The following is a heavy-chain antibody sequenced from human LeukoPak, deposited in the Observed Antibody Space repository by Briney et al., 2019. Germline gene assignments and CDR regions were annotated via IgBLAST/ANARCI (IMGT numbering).Heavy chain of an antibody. Sequence: PSETLSLTCTISGGSVSDYYWSWIRQSPGKGLEWIGCIYHTGSTSYSPSLKSRVTISADTSQNQFSLKLSSVTAADTAVYYCASRKLGNDYWGQGTLVTASS. CDR2: IYHTGST. V-gene: IGHV4-59*02. D-gene: IGHD7-27*01. CDR1: GGSVSDYY. CDR3: ASRKLGNDY. J-gene: IGHJ4*02.